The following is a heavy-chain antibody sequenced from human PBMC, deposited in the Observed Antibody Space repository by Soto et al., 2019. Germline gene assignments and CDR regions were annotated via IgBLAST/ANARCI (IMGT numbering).Heavy chain of an antibody. CDR1: GGSVSSSSYY. V-gene: IGHV4-39*01. D-gene: IGHD4-4*01. CDR2: IYYSGST. Sequence: PXGTLSLTCTVPGGSVSSSSYYWGWIRQPPGKGLEWIGSIYYSGSTYYNPSLKSRVTISVDTSKNQFSLKLSSVTAADTAVYYCARHVGYSTFDYWGQGTLVTVSS. CDR3: ARHVGYSTFDY. J-gene: IGHJ4*02.